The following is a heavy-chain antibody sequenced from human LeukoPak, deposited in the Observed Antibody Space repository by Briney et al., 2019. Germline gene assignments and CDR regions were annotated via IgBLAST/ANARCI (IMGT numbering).Heavy chain of an antibody. V-gene: IGHV3-23*01. CDR3: VKVGGRITIFGVVNY. CDR2: ISGSGGST. Sequence: GGSLRLSCAASGFTFSSYAMSWVRQAPGKGLEWVSAISGSGGSTYYADSVKGRFTISRDNSKNTLYLQMNSLRAEDTAVYYCVKVGGRITIFGVVNYWGQGTLVTVSS. CDR1: GFTFSSYA. D-gene: IGHD3-3*01. J-gene: IGHJ4*02.